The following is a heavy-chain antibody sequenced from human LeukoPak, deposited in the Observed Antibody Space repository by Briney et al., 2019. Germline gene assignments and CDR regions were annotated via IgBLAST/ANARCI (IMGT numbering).Heavy chain of an antibody. J-gene: IGHJ4*02. CDR2: IYYSGST. D-gene: IGHD6-13*01. V-gene: IGHV4-59*08. Sequence: SETLSLTCTVSSGSISRYYWSWIRQPPGKGLEWIGYIYYSGSTNYNPSLKSRVTISVDTSKNQFSLKLSSVTAADTAVHYCARSPLYSSSWAYFDYWGQGTLVTVSS. CDR1: SGSISRYY. CDR3: ARSPLYSSSWAYFDY.